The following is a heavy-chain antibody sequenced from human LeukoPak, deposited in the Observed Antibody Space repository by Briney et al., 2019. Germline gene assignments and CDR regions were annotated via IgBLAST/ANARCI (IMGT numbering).Heavy chain of an antibody. CDR3: ARDPIAAAGTVDY. V-gene: IGHV3-21*01. J-gene: IGHJ4*02. D-gene: IGHD6-13*01. Sequence: SGGSLRLSCAASGFTFSSYSMNWVRQAPGKGLEWVSSISSSSSSYIYYADSVKGRFTISRDNAKNSLYLQMNSLRAEDTAVYYCARDPIAAAGTVDYWGQGTLVTVS. CDR2: ISSSSSSYI. CDR1: GFTFSSYS.